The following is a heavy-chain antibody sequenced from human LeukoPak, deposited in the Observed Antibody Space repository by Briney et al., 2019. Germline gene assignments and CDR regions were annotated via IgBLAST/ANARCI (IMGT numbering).Heavy chain of an antibody. J-gene: IGHJ4*02. CDR2: LYSDDTT. Sequence: GGSLRLSCAASGFIVNSNYMNWVRQAPGKGLEWVSVLYSDDTTYYADSVKGRFTISRDNSKNTLYLQMNNLIAEDTAVYYCARGGGYYVIDYWGQGTLVTVSS. D-gene: IGHD1-26*01. V-gene: IGHV3-53*01. CDR1: GFIVNSNY. CDR3: ARGGGYYVIDY.